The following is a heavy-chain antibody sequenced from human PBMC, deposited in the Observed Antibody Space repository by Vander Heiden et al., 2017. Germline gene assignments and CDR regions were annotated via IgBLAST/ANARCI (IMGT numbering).Heavy chain of an antibody. V-gene: IGHV4-59*08. CDR1: GGPIRGYY. D-gene: IGHD6-13*01. J-gene: IGHJ4*02. CDR2: IYYSGST. CDR3: ARQETFISAAGYYFDY. Sequence: QVQLQESGPGLVKPSETLSLTCTVSGGPIRGYYWSWIRQSPGKGLKWIGYIYYSGSTNYNPSLKSRVTISVDTSKNQFSLKLSSVTAADTAVYYCARQETFISAAGYYFDYWGQGTLVTVSS.